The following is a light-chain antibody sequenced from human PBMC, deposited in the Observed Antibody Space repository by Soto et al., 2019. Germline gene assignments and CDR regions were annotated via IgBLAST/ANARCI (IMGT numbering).Light chain of an antibody. CDR2: TGS. V-gene: IGKV1-12*01. CDR1: QGIKNW. J-gene: IGKJ5*01. CDR3: QQAASFPIT. Sequence: DIQMTHSPSSVSASVGDSVTITCRASQGIKNWLAWYQQKTGKAPNXLIYTGSSLQSGVPSRFSGSGSGTDLTITINSLQPEDGETYYGQQAASFPITFGQGTRLEIK.